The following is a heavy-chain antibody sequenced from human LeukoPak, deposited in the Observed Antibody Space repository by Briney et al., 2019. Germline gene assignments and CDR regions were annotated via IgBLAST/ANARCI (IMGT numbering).Heavy chain of an antibody. CDR2: IKQDGSEK. CDR3: ARDSALGGSYYFHYYYGMDV. CDR1: GFTFSSYW. D-gene: IGHD1-26*01. V-gene: IGHV3-7*01. Sequence: GGSLRLSCAASGFTFSSYWMSWVRQAPGKGLEWVANIKQDGSEKYYVDSVKGRFTISRDNAKNSLYLQMNSLRAEDTAVYYCARDSALGGSYYFHYYYGMDVWGQGTTVTVSS. J-gene: IGHJ6*02.